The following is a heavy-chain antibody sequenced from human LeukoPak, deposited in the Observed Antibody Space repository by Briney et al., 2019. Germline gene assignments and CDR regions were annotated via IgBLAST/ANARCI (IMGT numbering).Heavy chain of an antibody. D-gene: IGHD3-9*01. CDR2: INRSGSA. J-gene: IGHJ4*02. Sequence: SETLSLTCAVYGGSLSGYYWSWIRQPPGRGLEWIGEINRSGSANYNPSLKSRVTVSVDTSKNQFSLKLSSVTAADTAVYYCARGTGDILTGIDYWGQGTLVTVSS. CDR3: ARGTGDILTGIDY. V-gene: IGHV4-34*01. CDR1: GGSLSGYY.